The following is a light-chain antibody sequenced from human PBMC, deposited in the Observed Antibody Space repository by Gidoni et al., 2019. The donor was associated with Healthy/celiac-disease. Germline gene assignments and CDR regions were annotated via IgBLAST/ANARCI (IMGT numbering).Light chain of an antibody. CDR2: DAS. CDR3: QQRSNWPPT. Sequence: EIVLTQSPAPLSLSPGERATLSCRASQGVSSYLAWYQQKPGQAPRLPIYDASNRATGIPARFSGSGPGTDFTLTISSLEPEDFAVYYCQQRSNWPPTFGGGTKVEIK. CDR1: QGVSSY. J-gene: IGKJ4*01. V-gene: IGKV3D-11*01.